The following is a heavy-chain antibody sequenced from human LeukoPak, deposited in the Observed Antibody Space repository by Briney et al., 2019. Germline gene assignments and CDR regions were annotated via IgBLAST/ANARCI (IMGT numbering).Heavy chain of an antibody. V-gene: IGHV3-23*01. D-gene: IGHD5-18*01. Sequence: GGSLRLSCAASGFTFSSYAMSWVRQAPGKGLEWVSAISGSGGSTYYADSVKGRFTISRDNSKNTLYLQMNSLRAEDTAAYYCAKDDLSRGYSYGYRSTWFDPWGQGTLVTVSS. J-gene: IGHJ5*02. CDR3: AKDDLSRGYSYGYRSTWFDP. CDR1: GFTFSSYA. CDR2: ISGSGGST.